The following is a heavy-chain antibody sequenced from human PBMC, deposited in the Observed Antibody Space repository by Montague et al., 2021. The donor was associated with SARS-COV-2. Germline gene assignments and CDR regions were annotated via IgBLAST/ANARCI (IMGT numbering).Heavy chain of an antibody. J-gene: IGHJ5*02. CDR2: IYYSGST. D-gene: IGHD4-17*01. CDR3: AADYGERDWFDP. V-gene: IGHV4-39*01. Sequence: SETLSLTCTVSGGSISSSSYYWGWIRQPPGKGLEWIGSIYYSGSTYYNPSLKSRVTMSVDTSKNQSSLKLSSVTAADTAVYYCAADYGERDWFDPWGQGTLVTVSS. CDR1: GGSISSSSYY.